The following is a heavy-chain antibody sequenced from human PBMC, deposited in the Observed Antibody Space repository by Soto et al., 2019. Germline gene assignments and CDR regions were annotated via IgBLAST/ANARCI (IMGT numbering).Heavy chain of an antibody. CDR1: GFIFSSYS. J-gene: IGHJ3*02. V-gene: IGHV3-48*01. CDR2: ISSSSSTI. D-gene: IGHD3-3*01. CDR3: ARDQDDSSDAFDI. Sequence: GGSLRLSCAASGFIFSSYSMNWFRQAPGKGLEWVSYISSSSSTIYYADSVKGRFTISRDNAKNSLYLQMNSLRAEDTAVYYCARDQDDSSDAFDIWGQGTMVT.